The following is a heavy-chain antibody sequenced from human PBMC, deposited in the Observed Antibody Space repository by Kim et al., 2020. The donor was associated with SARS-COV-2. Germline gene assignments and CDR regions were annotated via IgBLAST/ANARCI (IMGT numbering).Heavy chain of an antibody. CDR1: GFSFSNYW. CDR3: ARDVGGNLEN. Sequence: GGSLRLSCIASGFSFSNYWMAWVRQAPGKGPEWVANIKHDESERYYVDSVKGRFIISRDNGKRSLYLQMDSLRAEDTALYYCARDVGGNLENWGQGTLVTVSS. D-gene: IGHD2-15*01. CDR2: IKHDESER. V-gene: IGHV3-7*01. J-gene: IGHJ4*02.